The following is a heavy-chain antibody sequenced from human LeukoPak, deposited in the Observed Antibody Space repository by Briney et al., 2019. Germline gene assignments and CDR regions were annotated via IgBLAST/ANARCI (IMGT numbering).Heavy chain of an antibody. Sequence: SQTLSLTCTVSGGSISSGDYYWSWIRQPPGKGLEWIGYIYYSGSTYYNPSLKSRVTISVDTSKNQFSLKLSSVTAADTAVYYCARTPRAAGAIYYFDYWGQGTLVTVSS. CDR2: IYYSGST. CDR1: GGSISSGDYY. CDR3: ARTPRAAGAIYYFDY. D-gene: IGHD1-26*01. J-gene: IGHJ4*02. V-gene: IGHV4-30-4*01.